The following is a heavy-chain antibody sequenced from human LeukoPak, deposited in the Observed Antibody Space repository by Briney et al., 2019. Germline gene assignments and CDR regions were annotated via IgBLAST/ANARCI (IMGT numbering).Heavy chain of an antibody. CDR3: ASRDFWSGYYLAY. CDR2: INHSGST. CDR1: GGSFSGYY. J-gene: IGHJ4*02. Sequence: SETLSLTCAVYGGSFSGYYWSWIRQPPGKGLEWIREINHSGSTNYNPSLKSRVTISVDTSKNQFSLKLSSVTAADTAVYYCASRDFWSGYYLAYWGQGTLVTVSS. V-gene: IGHV4-34*01. D-gene: IGHD3-3*01.